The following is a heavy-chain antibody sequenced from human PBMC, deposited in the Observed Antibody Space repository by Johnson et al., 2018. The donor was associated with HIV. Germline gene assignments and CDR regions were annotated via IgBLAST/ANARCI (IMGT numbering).Heavy chain of an antibody. CDR3: AKDLRSYGNDAFDI. V-gene: IGHV3-7*05. CDR2: IRQDGSEK. J-gene: IGHJ3*02. Sequence: VQLVESGGGVLRPGGSLRLSCAGSGFIFRTHWIHWVRQPPGKGLEWVATIRQDGSEKFYVDSVKGRFTIFRDNAENSLFLQMNSLRAEDTALYYCAKDLRSYGNDAFDIWGQGTMVTVSS. CDR1: GFIFRTHW. D-gene: IGHD5-18*01.